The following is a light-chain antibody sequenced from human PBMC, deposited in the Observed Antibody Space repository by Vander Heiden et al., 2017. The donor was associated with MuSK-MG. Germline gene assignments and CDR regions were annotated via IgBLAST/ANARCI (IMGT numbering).Light chain of an antibody. CDR3: SSYTSTSTVV. CDR1: SSDVGAYNY. Sequence: QSALTQPASVSGSPGQSTTISCTGSSSDVGAYNYVSRYQQHPGKAPKLIIFDLSNRPSGVSNRFSGSKSGNTASLAISGLQAEDEADYYCSSYTSTSTVVFGGGTRLTVL. V-gene: IGLV2-14*03. CDR2: DLS. J-gene: IGLJ3*02.